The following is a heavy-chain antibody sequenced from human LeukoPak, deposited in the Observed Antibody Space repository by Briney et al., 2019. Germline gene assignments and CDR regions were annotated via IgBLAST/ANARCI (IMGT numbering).Heavy chain of an antibody. Sequence: VSGPTLVKPTQTLTLTGTFSVFSLSTSGVGVGWIRQPPGKALERLALIYWDDDKLYSPSLKSRPTITKDTSKNQVVLTMTNMDPVDTATYFCAHSQYYGSGSYYNGYFDYWGQGTLVTVSS. J-gene: IGHJ4*02. D-gene: IGHD3-10*01. CDR2: IYWDDDK. CDR1: VFSLSTSGVG. V-gene: IGHV2-5*02. CDR3: AHSQYYGSGSYYNGYFDY.